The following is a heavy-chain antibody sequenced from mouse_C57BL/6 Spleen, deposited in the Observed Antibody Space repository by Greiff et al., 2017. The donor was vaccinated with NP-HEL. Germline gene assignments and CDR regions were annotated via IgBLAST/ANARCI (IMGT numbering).Heavy chain of an antibody. D-gene: IGHD2-5*01. CDR3: TRDRDYSKYFDV. J-gene: IGHJ1*03. CDR1: GFTFSSYA. CDR2: ISSGGDYI. Sequence: DVQLVESGEGLVKPGGSLKLSCAASGFTFSSYAMSWVRQTPEKRLEWVAYISSGGDYIYYADTVKGRFTISRDNARNTLYLQMSSLKSEDTAMYYCTRDRDYSKYFDVWGTGTTVTVSS. V-gene: IGHV5-9-1*02.